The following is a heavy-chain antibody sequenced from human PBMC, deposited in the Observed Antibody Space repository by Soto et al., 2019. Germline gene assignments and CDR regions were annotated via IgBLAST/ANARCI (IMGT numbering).Heavy chain of an antibody. V-gene: IGHV3-23*01. J-gene: IGHJ5*02. CDR2: LLRSGSSA. D-gene: IGHD4-17*01. CDR3: AKDAISGDGIWLMDS. Sequence: GGSLRLSCAASGFTFRNYAMTWARQAPGKGLEWVSSLLRSGSSAYYADSVRGRFTISSDTSASSLYLQMDNLRAEDAAIYYCAKDAISGDGIWLMDSWGQGTVVTVSS. CDR1: GFTFRNYA.